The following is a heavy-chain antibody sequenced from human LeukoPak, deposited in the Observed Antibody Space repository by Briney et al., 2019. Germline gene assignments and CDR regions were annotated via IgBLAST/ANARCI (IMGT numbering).Heavy chain of an antibody. V-gene: IGHV3-30-3*01. J-gene: IGHJ4*02. CDR1: GFTFSSYA. CDR2: ISYDGSNK. CDR3: ARTLNCGGDCNNDY. Sequence: GGSLRLSCAASGFTFSSYAMHWVRQAPGKGLEWVAVISYDGSNKYYADSVKGRFTISRDNSKNTLYLQMNSLRAEDTAVYYCARTLNCGGDCNNDYWGQGTLVTVSS. D-gene: IGHD2-21*02.